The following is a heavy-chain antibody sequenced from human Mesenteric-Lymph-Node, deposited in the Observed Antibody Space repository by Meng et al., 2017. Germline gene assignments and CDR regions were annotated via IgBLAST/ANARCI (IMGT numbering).Heavy chain of an antibody. CDR2: ISWDGGST. CDR1: GFTFDDYA. J-gene: IGHJ3*02. D-gene: IGHD2-15*01. CDR3: AKAAPRYCSGGSCYSGAFDI. Sequence: GGSLRLSCAASGFTFDDYAMHWVRQAPGKGLEWVSLISWDGGSTYYADSVKGRFTISRDNSKNSLYLQMNSLRAEDTALYYCAKAAPRYCSGGSCYSGAFDIWGQGTMVTVSS. V-gene: IGHV3-43D*03.